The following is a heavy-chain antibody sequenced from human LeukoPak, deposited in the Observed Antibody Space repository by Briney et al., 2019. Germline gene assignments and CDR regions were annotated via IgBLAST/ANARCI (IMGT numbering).Heavy chain of an antibody. CDR3: AKAIHYLDRWDAFDL. V-gene: IGHV3-23*01. J-gene: IGHJ3*01. CDR1: GFSFRKYS. Sequence: GGSLRLSCGASGFSFRKYSMSWVRQAPGQGREWVSGITGREGNAYAADSVKGRFTISRDSSEDTLDLQMDSLRAEDTAIYYCAKAIHYLDRWDAFDLWGRGTMVIVSS. D-gene: IGHD2-2*03. CDR2: ITGREGNA.